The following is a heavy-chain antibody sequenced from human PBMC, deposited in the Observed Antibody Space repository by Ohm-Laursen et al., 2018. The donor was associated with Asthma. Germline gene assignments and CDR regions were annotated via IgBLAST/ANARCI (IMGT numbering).Heavy chain of an antibody. CDR2: IYYTGST. V-gene: IGHV4-59*01. CDR1: GASISSYY. Sequence: SDTLSLTCTVSGASISSYYWSWFRQPPGKGLEWIGYIYYTGSTTYNPSLKSRVAMAVETTKNEISLKLSSVTAADTAVYYCAREGCRSSSCESRHNWYDPWGQGTLVTVSS. D-gene: IGHD2-2*01. J-gene: IGHJ5*02. CDR3: AREGCRSSSCESRHNWYDP.